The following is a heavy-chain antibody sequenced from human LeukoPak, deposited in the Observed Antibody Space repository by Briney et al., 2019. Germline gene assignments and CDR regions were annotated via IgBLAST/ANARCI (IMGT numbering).Heavy chain of an antibody. D-gene: IGHD2-21*02. CDR2: ISAYNGNT. Sequence: ASVKVSCKASGYTFTSYGISWVRQAPGQGLEWMGWISAYNGNTNYAQKLQGRVTMTTDTSTSTAYMELRSLRSDDAAVYYCAILAYCGGDCYSSYFDYWGQGTLVTVSS. CDR1: GYTFTSYG. V-gene: IGHV1-18*01. CDR3: AILAYCGGDCYSSYFDY. J-gene: IGHJ4*02.